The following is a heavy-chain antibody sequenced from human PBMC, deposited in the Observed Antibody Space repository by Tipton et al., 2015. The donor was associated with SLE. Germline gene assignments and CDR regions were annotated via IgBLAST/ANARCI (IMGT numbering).Heavy chain of an antibody. Sequence: QSGAEVKKPGASVKVSCKASGYRFTTFGISWVRHAPGQGLEWMGWISTYRNHTSYAQNFQGRLTMTTDTSTSTTYMALRSARSDDTAIYYCARECSGSGCLDYWGQGTLVTVSS. CDR1: GYRFTTFG. D-gene: IGHD3-10*02. V-gene: IGHV1-18*01. J-gene: IGHJ4*02. CDR3: ARECSGSGCLDY. CDR2: ISTYRNHT.